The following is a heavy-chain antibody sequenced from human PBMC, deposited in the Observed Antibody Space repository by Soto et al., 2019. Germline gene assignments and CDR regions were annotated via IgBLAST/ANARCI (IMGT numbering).Heavy chain of an antibody. D-gene: IGHD4-17*01. CDR1: GGSISSSSYY. CDR3: AISSGDYAPGDAFDI. CDR2: IYYSGST. Sequence: SETLSLTCTVSGGSISSSSYYWGWIRQPPGKGLEWIGSIYYSGSTYYTPSLKSRVTISVDTSKNQFSLKLSSVTAADTAVYYCAISSGDYAPGDAFDIWGQGTMVTVSS. J-gene: IGHJ3*02. V-gene: IGHV4-39*01.